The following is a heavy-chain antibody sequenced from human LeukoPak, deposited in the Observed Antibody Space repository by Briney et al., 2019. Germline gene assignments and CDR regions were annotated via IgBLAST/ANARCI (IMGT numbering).Heavy chain of an antibody. D-gene: IGHD3-22*01. Sequence: SETLSLTCAVYGGSFSGYYWSWIRQPPGKGLEWIGEINHSGSTNYNPSLKSRVTVSVDTSKNQFSLKLSSVTAADTAVYYCARVDSSGYYPVDYYYYMDVWGKGTTVTISS. CDR2: INHSGST. CDR1: GGSFSGYY. J-gene: IGHJ6*03. V-gene: IGHV4-34*01. CDR3: ARVDSSGYYPVDYYYYMDV.